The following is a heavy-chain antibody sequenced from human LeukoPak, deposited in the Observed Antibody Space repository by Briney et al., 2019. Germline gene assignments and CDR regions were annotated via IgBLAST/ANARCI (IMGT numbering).Heavy chain of an antibody. J-gene: IGHJ5*02. D-gene: IGHD5-18*01. CDR1: GFTFSIYA. CDR2: ISGSGGST. CDR3: VRGYSYGWFDP. V-gene: IGHV3-23*01. Sequence: GGTLRLSCAASGFTFSIYAMSWVRQAPGKGLGWVSTISGSGGSTHYADSVKGRFTISRDNSKNTLYLQMNSLRADDTAVYYCVRGYSYGWFDPWGQGTLVTVSS.